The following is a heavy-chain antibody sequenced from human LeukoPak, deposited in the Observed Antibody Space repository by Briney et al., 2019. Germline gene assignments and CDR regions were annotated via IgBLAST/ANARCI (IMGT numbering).Heavy chain of an antibody. CDR3: AKDQHYTVAGTDY. D-gene: IGHD6-19*01. Sequence: HPGGSLRLFCAASGFTFDDYAMHWVRQAPGKGLEWVSGISWNSGSIGYADSVKGRFTISRDNAKNSLYLQMNSLRAEDTALYYCAKDQHYTVAGTDYWGQGTLVTVSS. CDR1: GFTFDDYA. CDR2: ISWNSGSI. J-gene: IGHJ4*02. V-gene: IGHV3-9*01.